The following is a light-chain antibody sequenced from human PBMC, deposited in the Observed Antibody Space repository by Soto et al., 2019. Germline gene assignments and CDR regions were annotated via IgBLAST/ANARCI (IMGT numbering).Light chain of an antibody. CDR3: KQRHMWPIT. CDR2: DAY. Sequence: EVVLTQSPVTLSLSPGERATLSCRASQSFRGLLAWSQQKPGQAPRLLIYDAYNRATGIQPRFSGSGSGTDFTLTISSLEPEDSAVYYCKQRHMWPITFGQGTRLEIK. J-gene: IGKJ5*01. V-gene: IGKV3-11*01. CDR1: QSFRGL.